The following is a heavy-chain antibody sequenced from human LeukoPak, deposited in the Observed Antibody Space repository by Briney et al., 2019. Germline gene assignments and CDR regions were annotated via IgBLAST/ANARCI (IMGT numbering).Heavy chain of an antibody. CDR2: INPSGGST. D-gene: IGHD1-14*01. CDR3: ARSFGGEPPFPRPLGNDY. Sequence: ASVKVSCKASGYTFTSYYMHWVRQAPGQGLEWMGIINPSGGSTSYAQKFQGRVTMTRDMSTSTVYMELSSLRSEDTAVYYCARSFGGEPPFPRPLGNDYWGQGTLVTVSS. J-gene: IGHJ4*02. CDR1: GYTFTSYY. V-gene: IGHV1-46*01.